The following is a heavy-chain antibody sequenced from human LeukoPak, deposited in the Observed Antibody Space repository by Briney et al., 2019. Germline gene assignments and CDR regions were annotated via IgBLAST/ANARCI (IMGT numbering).Heavy chain of an antibody. V-gene: IGHV3-48*03. CDR2: ISSSGRTI. CDR3: ERDIDGSNSLDY. J-gene: IGHJ4*02. CDR1: GFTFSNYE. Sequence: PGGSLRLFCAASGFTFSNYEMNWVRQAPGKGLEWVSYISSSGRTIYYADSVKGRFTISRDNAKNSLYLQMNNLRAEDTAIYYCERDIDGSNSLDYWGQGTLVTVSS. D-gene: IGHD4-23*01.